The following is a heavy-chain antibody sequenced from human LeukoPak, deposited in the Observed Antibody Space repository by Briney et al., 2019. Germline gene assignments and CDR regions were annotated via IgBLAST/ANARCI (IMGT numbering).Heavy chain of an antibody. D-gene: IGHD6-19*01. Sequence: SETLSLTRTVSSGSISSYYWSWIRQPPGKGLEWIGEINHSGSTNYNPSLKSRVTISVDTSKNQFSLKVSSVTAADTAVYYCATRPGYSGGWYVYWGRGTLVTVSS. CDR1: SGSISSYY. J-gene: IGHJ4*02. V-gene: IGHV4-34*01. CDR2: INHSGST. CDR3: ATRPGYSGGWYVY.